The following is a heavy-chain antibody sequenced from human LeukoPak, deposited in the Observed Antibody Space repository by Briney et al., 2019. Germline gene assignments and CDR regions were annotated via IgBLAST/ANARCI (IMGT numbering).Heavy chain of an antibody. J-gene: IGHJ4*02. V-gene: IGHV3-30*02. Sequence: GGSLRLSCAASEFTFSTYGMHWVRQAPGKGLEWVAYIHFDGSNRHYIDSVKGRFTISRDNSENTLYQQMNSLRPEDTAVYYCAKDRGDFPHYFDYWGQGTLVTVSS. D-gene: IGHD3-10*01. CDR1: EFTFSTYG. CDR2: IHFDGSNR. CDR3: AKDRGDFPHYFDY.